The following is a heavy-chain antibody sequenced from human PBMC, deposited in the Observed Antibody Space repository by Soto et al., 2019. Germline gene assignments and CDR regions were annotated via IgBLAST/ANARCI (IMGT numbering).Heavy chain of an antibody. CDR1: GYTFGNHW. J-gene: IGHJ4*02. CDR3: ATAEVDY. CDR2: MNSDGSII. Sequence: QSVGSLRLSCAVAGYTFGNHWMHWVRQAPGKGLEWVSRMNSDGSIINYADSVKGRFTVSRDNAKNTLYLQMNSLRVEDTAVYYCATAEVDYWGPGTLVTVSS. V-gene: IGHV3-74*01.